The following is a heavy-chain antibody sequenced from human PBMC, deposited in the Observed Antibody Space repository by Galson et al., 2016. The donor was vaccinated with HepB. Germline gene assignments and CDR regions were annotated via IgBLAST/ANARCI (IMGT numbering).Heavy chain of an antibody. Sequence: SLRLSCAASGFSVSNSYMSWVRQAPGKGLEWVSLIYSGGATYYADSVKGRFTVSRDDSKNTLYLQMNSLRAEDPAVYYCARGPHRDLYYYYGMDVWGQGPTVTLSS. CDR1: GFSVSNSY. CDR3: ARGPHRDLYYYYGMDV. J-gene: IGHJ6*02. D-gene: IGHD2-21*02. CDR2: IYSGGAT. V-gene: IGHV3-66*01.